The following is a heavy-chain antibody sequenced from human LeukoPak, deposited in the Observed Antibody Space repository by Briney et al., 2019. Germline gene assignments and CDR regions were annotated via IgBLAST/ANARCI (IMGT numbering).Heavy chain of an antibody. D-gene: IGHD6-13*01. CDR1: GFTFSSYG. Sequence: GGSLRLSCAASGFTFSSYGMHWVRQAPGKGLEWVAVIWYDGSNKYYADSVKGRFTISRDNSKNTLYLQMNSLRAEDTAVYYCAKGIAAAGIEYFDYWGQGTLVTVSS. V-gene: IGHV3-30*02. CDR2: IWYDGSNK. CDR3: AKGIAAAGIEYFDY. J-gene: IGHJ4*02.